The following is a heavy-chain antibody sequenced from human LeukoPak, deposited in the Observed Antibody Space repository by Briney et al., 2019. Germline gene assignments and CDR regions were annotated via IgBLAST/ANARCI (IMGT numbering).Heavy chain of an antibody. CDR1: GYTFTGYY. J-gene: IGHJ2*01. CDR3: ARGTKVSLSGYWYFDL. D-gene: IGHD3-10*01. Sequence: ASVKVSCKASGYTFTGYYMRWVRQAPGQGLEWMGWINPNSGGTNYAQKFQGRVTMTRDTSISTAYMELSRLRSDDTAVYYCARGTKVSLSGYWYFDLWGRGTLVTVSS. CDR2: INPNSGGT. V-gene: IGHV1-2*02.